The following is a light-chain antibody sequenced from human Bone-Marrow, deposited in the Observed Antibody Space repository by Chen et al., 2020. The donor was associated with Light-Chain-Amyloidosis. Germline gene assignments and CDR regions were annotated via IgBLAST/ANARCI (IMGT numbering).Light chain of an antibody. Sequence: SYVLTPPSSVSVAPAQTATIACEGNNIGSKSVHWYQQTPGQAPLLGVYDDSDRPSGIPERLSGSNSANTATLTISRVEAGDEADYYCQVWDRSSDRPVFGGGTKLTVL. CDR2: DDS. CDR1: NIGSKS. CDR3: QVWDRSSDRPV. V-gene: IGLV3-21*02. J-gene: IGLJ3*02.